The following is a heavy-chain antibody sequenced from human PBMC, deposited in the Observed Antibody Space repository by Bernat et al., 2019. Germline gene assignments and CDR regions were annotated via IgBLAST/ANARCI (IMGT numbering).Heavy chain of an antibody. J-gene: IGHJ6*02. V-gene: IGHV3-33*01. Sequence: QVQLVESGGGVVQPGRSLRLSCAASGFTFSSYGMHWVRQAPGKGLEWVAVIWYDGSNKYYADSVKGRFTISRENSKNTLYLQMNSLKTEDTAVYYCTTQYHLPTGYSSSWYGDYDYYYGMDVWGQGTTVTVSS. CDR1: GFTFSSYG. CDR2: IWYDGSNK. D-gene: IGHD6-13*01. CDR3: TTQYHLPTGYSSSWYGDYDYYYGMDV.